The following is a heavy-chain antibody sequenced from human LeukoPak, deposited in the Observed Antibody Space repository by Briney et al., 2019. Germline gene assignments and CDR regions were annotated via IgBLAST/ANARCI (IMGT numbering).Heavy chain of an antibody. D-gene: IGHD3-22*01. CDR2: IYSGGST. V-gene: IGHV3-53*04. CDR3: AREKRWGYDSSGSGMDV. J-gene: IGHJ6*02. Sequence: GGSLRLSCAASGFTVSSNYMSWVRQVPGKGLEWVSVIYSGGSTYYADSVKGRFTISRHNSKNTLYLQMNSLRAEDTAVYYCAREKRWGYDSSGSGMDVWGQGTTVTVSS. CDR1: GFTVSSNY.